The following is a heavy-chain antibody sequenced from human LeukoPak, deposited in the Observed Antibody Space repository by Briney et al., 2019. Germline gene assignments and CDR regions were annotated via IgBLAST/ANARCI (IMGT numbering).Heavy chain of an antibody. D-gene: IGHD3-22*01. V-gene: IGHV3-15*07. Sequence: GGSLRLSCAASGFTFSNAWMNWLRQAPGKGLEWVGRIKSKTDGGTTDYAAPVKGRFTVSRDDSKNTLYLQMKSLRTEDTAVYYCTTDRYYDSSGYYSFDYWGQGTLVTVSS. CDR3: TTDRYYDSSGYYSFDY. CDR1: GFTFSNAW. CDR2: IKSKTDGGTT. J-gene: IGHJ4*02.